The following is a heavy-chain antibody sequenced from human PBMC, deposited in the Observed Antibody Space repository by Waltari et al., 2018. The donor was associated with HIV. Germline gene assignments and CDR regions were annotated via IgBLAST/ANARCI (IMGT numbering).Heavy chain of an antibody. CDR1: GASVSAGNVH. J-gene: IGHJ4*02. V-gene: IGHV6-1*02. CDR2: TYYTSKWNY. CDR3: ARQRDYKLTY. D-gene: IGHD4-17*01. Sequence: QVQLRQSGSGLLKPSQTLSLTCAISGASVSAGNVHWHWIRQSPSRGLEWLGRTYYTSKWNYDYAISLKSRMTMNADTSRNQVSLQVSAVTPEDTAVYFCARQRDYKLTYWGQGILVTVSS.